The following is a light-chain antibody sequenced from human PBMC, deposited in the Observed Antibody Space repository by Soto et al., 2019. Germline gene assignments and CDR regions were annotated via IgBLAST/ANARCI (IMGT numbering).Light chain of an antibody. CDR3: QQTSSFPLT. CDR2: AAS. CDR1: QDISSW. Sequence: DIQMTQSPSSVSASVGDRVTITCRASQDISSWLAWYQQKPGKAPKLLIYAASSLQSGVPSRFSGSASGTDFTLTINTLQPEDFATYYCQQTSSFPLTVGGGTKVEIK. J-gene: IGKJ4*01. V-gene: IGKV1-12*01.